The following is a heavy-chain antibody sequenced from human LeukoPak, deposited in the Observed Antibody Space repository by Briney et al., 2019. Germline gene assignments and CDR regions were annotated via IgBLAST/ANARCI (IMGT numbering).Heavy chain of an antibody. CDR1: GFAFRTYG. V-gene: IGHV3-30*18. CDR3: AKDLAWNFCVDY. D-gene: IGHD1-7*01. J-gene: IGHJ4*02. Sequence: PGGSLRLSCAPSGFAFRTYGMHWVRQAPGKGLEWLAVISYDGSNKNYADSVKGRFTISRDNSKNTLYLQMNSLRAEDTAMYYCAKDLAWNFCVDYWGQGTLVTVSS. CDR2: ISYDGSNK.